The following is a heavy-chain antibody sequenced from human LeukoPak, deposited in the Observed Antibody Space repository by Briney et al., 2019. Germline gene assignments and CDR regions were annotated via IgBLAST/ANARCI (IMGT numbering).Heavy chain of an antibody. V-gene: IGHV4-59*02. Sequence: KPSETLSPTCTVSGASVTTYYWSWIRQSPGKELEWIANVHSSGSTFYSPSLKSRVTISIDTSKNQFSLKLTSVTTADTAVYYCARDIRTVGATLYFDYWGQGTLLTVSS. CDR3: ARDIRTVGATLYFDY. CDR1: GASVTTYY. CDR2: VHSSGST. D-gene: IGHD1-26*01. J-gene: IGHJ4*02.